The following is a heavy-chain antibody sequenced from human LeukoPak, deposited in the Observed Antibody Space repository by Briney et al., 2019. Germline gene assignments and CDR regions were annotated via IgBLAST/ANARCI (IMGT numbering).Heavy chain of an antibody. Sequence: SETLSLTCTVSGGSISSYYWSWIRQPPGKGLEWIGYIHCSGSTNYNPSLRSRVTVSVDTSKNQISLKLSSVTAADTAVYYCASTLQWLAFDYWGQGTLVTVSS. CDR1: GGSISSYY. J-gene: IGHJ4*02. D-gene: IGHD6-19*01. CDR2: IHCSGST. CDR3: ASTLQWLAFDY. V-gene: IGHV4-59*01.